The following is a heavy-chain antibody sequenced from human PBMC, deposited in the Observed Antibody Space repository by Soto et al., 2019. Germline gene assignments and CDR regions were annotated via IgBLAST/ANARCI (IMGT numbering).Heavy chain of an antibody. J-gene: IGHJ4*02. Sequence: ASVKVSGKASGYTFTGYYMHWVRQAPVQGLEWIGWINPNSGGTNYAQKFQGRVTMTRDTSISTAYMELSRLRSDETAVYYCARDASSQVSIQLWLQAYNYWGQGTLVTDS. CDR3: ARDASSQVSIQLWLQAYNY. D-gene: IGHD5-18*01. V-gene: IGHV1-2*02. CDR2: INPNSGGT. CDR1: GYTFTGYY.